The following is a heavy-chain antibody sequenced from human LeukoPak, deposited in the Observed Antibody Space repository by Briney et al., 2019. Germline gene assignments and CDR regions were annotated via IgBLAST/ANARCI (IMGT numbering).Heavy chain of an antibody. Sequence: SETLSLTCAVYGGSFSGYYWSWIRQPPGKGLEGMGEINHSGSTNYNPSLKSRVTISVDTSKNQFSLKLSSVTAADTAVYYCARKQRGRHTAQDYWGQGTLVTVSS. V-gene: IGHV4-34*01. CDR2: INHSGST. CDR1: GGSFSGYY. CDR3: ARKQRGRHTAQDY. D-gene: IGHD5-18*01. J-gene: IGHJ4*02.